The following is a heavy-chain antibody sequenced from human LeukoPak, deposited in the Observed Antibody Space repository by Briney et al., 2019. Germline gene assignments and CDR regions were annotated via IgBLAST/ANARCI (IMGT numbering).Heavy chain of an antibody. Sequence: GASVKVSCKASGYTFTGYLMHWVRQAPGQGLEWMGWTNPNSGDTKYAQKFQGRVTMTRDTSISTAYMELNSLRSDDTAVYYCARLKGSGSYSFDYWGQGTLVTVSS. D-gene: IGHD1-26*01. J-gene: IGHJ4*02. CDR3: ARLKGSGSYSFDY. V-gene: IGHV1-2*02. CDR1: GYTFTGYL. CDR2: TNPNSGDT.